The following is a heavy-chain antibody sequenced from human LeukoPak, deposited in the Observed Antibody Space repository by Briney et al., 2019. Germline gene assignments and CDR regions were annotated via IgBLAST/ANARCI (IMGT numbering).Heavy chain of an antibody. CDR2: INQDGSEN. Sequence: GGSLRLSCAASGFTFSNHWISWVRQAPGKGLEWVANINQDGSENNFVDSVRGRFTISRDSAKNSLYLQMNSLRAEDTAVYYCARDRGFLSFDYWGQGTQVTVSS. D-gene: IGHD2/OR15-2a*01. V-gene: IGHV3-7*01. J-gene: IGHJ4*02. CDR1: GFTFSNHW. CDR3: ARDRGFLSFDY.